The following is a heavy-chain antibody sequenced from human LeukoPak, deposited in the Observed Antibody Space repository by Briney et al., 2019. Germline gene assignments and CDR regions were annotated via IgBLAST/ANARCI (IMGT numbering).Heavy chain of an antibody. D-gene: IGHD3-10*01. V-gene: IGHV3-21*01. CDR2: ISPSGSST. CDR3: ARDFLGESGAGGC. J-gene: IGHJ4*02. Sequence: RPGGSLRLSCAASGFTFSSYTMNWVRQAPGKGPEWVSSISPSGSSTYNADSVRGRFTISRDNAKNSVYLQMNSLRGEDTAVYYCARDFLGESGAGGCWGQGTLVTVSS. CDR1: GFTFSSYT.